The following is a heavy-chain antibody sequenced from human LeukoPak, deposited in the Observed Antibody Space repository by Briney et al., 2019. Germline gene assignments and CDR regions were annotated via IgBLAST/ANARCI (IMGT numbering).Heavy chain of an antibody. D-gene: IGHD1-26*01. V-gene: IGHV3-74*01. Sequence: GGPLRLSCAASGFTFSSYWMHWVRQAPGKRPVWVSRISGDGTSASYADSVKGRFTISRDNAKNTLNLQMNSLRAEDTAVYYCARVAQSGSNNLALFDSWGQGTLVTVSS. CDR1: GFTFSSYW. J-gene: IGHJ5*01. CDR2: ISGDGTSA. CDR3: ARVAQSGSNNLALFDS.